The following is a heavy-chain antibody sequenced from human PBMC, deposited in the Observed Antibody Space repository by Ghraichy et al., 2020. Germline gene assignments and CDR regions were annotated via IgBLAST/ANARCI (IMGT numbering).Heavy chain of an antibody. V-gene: IGHV3-23*01. CDR3: AKGAVAGPSWYFDL. CDR2: ISGSGGST. J-gene: IGHJ2*01. Sequence: GESLNISCAASGFTFSSYAMSWVRQAPGKGLEWVSAISGSGGSTYYADSVKGRFTISRDNSKNTLYLQMNSLRAEDTAVYYCAKGAVAGPSWYFDLWGRGTLVTVSS. D-gene: IGHD6-19*01. CDR1: GFTFSSYA.